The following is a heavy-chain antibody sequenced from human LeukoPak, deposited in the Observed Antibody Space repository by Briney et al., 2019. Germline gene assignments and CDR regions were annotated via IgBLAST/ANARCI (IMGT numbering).Heavy chain of an antibody. CDR3: ARVGYFYYDVDV. CDR1: GGSISSDY. V-gene: IGHV4-59*12. J-gene: IGHJ6*02. CDR2: IYYSGST. Sequence: SETLSLTCTVSGGSISSDYWSWMRQPPGKGLECIGYIYYSGSTNYNPSLKSRVTISVDTSKNQFSLKLSSVTAADTAAYYCARVGYFYYDVDVWGQGTTVTVSS.